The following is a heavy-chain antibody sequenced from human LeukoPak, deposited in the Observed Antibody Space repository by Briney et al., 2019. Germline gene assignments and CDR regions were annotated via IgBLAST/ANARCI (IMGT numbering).Heavy chain of an antibody. J-gene: IGHJ4*02. CDR1: GFTFNTFW. D-gene: IGHD3-22*01. V-gene: IGHV3-30*03. CDR2: ISYDGSNK. CDR3: ARDWAHYDTSGSALDY. Sequence: GGSLRLSCAASGFTFNTFWMTWVRQAPGKGLEWVAVISYDGSNKYYADSVKGRFTISRDNSKNTLYLQMNSLRAEDTAVYYCARDWAHYDTSGSALDYWGQGTLVTVSS.